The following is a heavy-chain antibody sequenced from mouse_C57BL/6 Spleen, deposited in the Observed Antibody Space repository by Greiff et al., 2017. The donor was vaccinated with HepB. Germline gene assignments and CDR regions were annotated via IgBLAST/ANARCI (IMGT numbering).Heavy chain of an antibody. V-gene: IGHV1-39*01. CDR1: GYSFTDYN. Sequence: EVQVVESGPELVKPGASVKISCKASGYSFTDYNMNWVKQSNGKSLEWIGVINPNYGTTSYNQKFKGKSTLTVDQSSSTAYMQLNSLTSEDSAVYYCARSYSYGSSPLWYFDVWGTGTTVTVAS. D-gene: IGHD1-1*01. CDR2: INPNYGTT. CDR3: ARSYSYGSSPLWYFDV. J-gene: IGHJ1*03.